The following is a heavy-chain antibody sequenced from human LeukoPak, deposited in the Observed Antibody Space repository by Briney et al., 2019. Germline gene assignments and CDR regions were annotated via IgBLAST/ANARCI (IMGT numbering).Heavy chain of an antibody. CDR2: IYYSGST. CDR1: GGSISSYS. Sequence: PSETLPLTCTVSGGSISSYSWSLIRQPPGKGLEWIGYIYYSGSTNYNPSLRSRVTISVDTYKNQFSLKLTSVTAADTAVYYCARGRGGYLHYWPQGTLVTVSS. J-gene: IGHJ4*02. CDR3: ARGRGGYLHY. V-gene: IGHV4-59*01. D-gene: IGHD5-12*01.